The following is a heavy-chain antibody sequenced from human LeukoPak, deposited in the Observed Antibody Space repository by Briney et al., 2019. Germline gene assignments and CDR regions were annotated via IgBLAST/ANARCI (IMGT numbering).Heavy chain of an antibody. Sequence: SESLSLTCTVSGGSIIRSTYYWGWIRQPPGKGLEWIGSIHDSGITHYNSSLKSRATISVDTSKTQFSLKLTSVTAADTAVYYCARDGWLSGDYWGRGTLVTVSS. V-gene: IGHV4-39*07. CDR2: IHDSGIT. CDR1: GGSIIRSTYY. CDR3: ARDGWLSGDY. J-gene: IGHJ4*02. D-gene: IGHD5-24*01.